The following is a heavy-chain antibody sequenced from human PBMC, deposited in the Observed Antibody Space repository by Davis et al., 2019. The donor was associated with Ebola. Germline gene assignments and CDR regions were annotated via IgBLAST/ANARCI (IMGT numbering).Heavy chain of an antibody. D-gene: IGHD1-14*01. CDR1: GFTFSNYA. CDR2: ISDSGDTT. J-gene: IGHJ2*01. V-gene: IGHV3-23*01. Sequence: GGSLRLSCAASGFTFSNYAMSWVRQAPGKGLEWVSCISDSGDTTYYAGSVKGRFTISRDNSKNTLYLQMSSLRAEDTAVYYCARDLPGGDWYFDLWGRGTLVTVSS. CDR3: ARDLPGGDWYFDL.